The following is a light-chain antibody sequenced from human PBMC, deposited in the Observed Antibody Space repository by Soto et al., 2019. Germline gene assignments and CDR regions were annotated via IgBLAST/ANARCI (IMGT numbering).Light chain of an antibody. CDR3: SSYTISTTLV. CDR1: SSDLGGYNY. J-gene: IGLJ1*01. CDR2: EDS. Sequence: QSVLTQPASVSGSPGQSITISCTGTSSDLGGYNYVSWYQQHPGKAPKLMIYEDSNRPSGVSNRFSGSKSGNTASLTISGLQAEDEADYYCSSYTISTTLVFGTGTKVTVL. V-gene: IGLV2-14*01.